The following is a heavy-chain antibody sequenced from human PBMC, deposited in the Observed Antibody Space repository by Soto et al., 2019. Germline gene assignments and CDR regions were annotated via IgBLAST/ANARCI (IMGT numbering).Heavy chain of an antibody. J-gene: IGHJ6*03. CDR1: GHSFSCNSAA. CDR3: ARVRPANDYYYHYLEV. Sequence: PWLTLSLICAISGHSFSCNSAALNWIRQSPSRGLEWLGRTYYRSRWYNGYAVSVKSRITVNPDTSKNQFSLKLSSVTTADTAVYYCARVRPANDYYYHYLEVWGKGTTVTVSS. CDR2: TYYRSRWYN. D-gene: IGHD2-15*01. V-gene: IGHV6-1*01.